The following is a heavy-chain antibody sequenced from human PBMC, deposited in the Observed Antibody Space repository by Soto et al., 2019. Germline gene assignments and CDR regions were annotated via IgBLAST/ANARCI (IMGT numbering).Heavy chain of an antibody. V-gene: IGHV3-48*01. Sequence: GGSLRLSCAASGFTFSSYSMNWVRQAPGKGLEWVSYISSSSSTIYYADSVKGRFTISRDNAKNSLYLQMNSLRAEDTAVYYCARGAYDFWSGYYSTRDFGVQYYYYYYMDVWGKGTTVTVSS. CDR3: ARGAYDFWSGYYSTRDFGVQYYYYYYMDV. J-gene: IGHJ6*03. D-gene: IGHD3-3*01. CDR1: GFTFSSYS. CDR2: ISSSSSTI.